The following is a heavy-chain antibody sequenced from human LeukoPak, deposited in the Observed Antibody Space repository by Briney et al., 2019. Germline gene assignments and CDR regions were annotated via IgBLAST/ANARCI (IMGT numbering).Heavy chain of an antibody. Sequence: ASVKVSCKASGYTFSDYYIHWLRQAPGQGLEWMGWIKPNGGVTNYARNFQGRITMTRDTSISTAFMELSSLRSDGTAVYYGARPSYCGAGCYYYFDYWGQGTLVTVSS. D-gene: IGHD2-21*02. CDR3: ARPSYCGAGCYYYFDY. CDR1: GYTFSDYY. V-gene: IGHV1-2*02. J-gene: IGHJ4*02. CDR2: IKPNGGVT.